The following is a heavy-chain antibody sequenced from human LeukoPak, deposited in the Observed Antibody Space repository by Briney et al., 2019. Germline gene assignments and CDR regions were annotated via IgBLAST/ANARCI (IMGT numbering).Heavy chain of an antibody. J-gene: IGHJ4*02. CDR3: ARDRITGTSDY. Sequence: PGGSLRLSCAASGFTVSSNYMSWVRQAPGKGLEWVSVIYSGGSTYYADSVKGRFTLSRDNSKNTLYLQMNSLRAEDTAVYYCARDRITGTSDYWGQGTLATVSS. V-gene: IGHV3-66*02. D-gene: IGHD1-7*01. CDR1: GFTVSSNY. CDR2: IYSGGST.